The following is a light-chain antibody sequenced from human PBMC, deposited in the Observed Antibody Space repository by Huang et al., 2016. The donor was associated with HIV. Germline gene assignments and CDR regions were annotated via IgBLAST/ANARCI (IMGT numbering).Light chain of an antibody. J-gene: IGKJ5*01. CDR1: QSISNF. CDR2: SAS. Sequence: DIQMTQSPSSLSASVGDRVTITCRASQSISNFLNWYQQKPGSAPNLLIYSASTLQSGVPSRFSGSGSGTEFTLTITSLQPEDFATYYCQQHYSPSSITFGQGTRLEIK. V-gene: IGKV1-39*01. CDR3: QQHYSPSSIT.